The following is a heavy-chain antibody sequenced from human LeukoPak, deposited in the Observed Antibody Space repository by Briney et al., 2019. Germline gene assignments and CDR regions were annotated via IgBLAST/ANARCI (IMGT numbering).Heavy chain of an antibody. J-gene: IGHJ4*02. CDR3: ARVHDFWSGYYSLIDY. Sequence: GSSVKVSCKASGGTFSSYAISWVRQAPGQGLEWMGWISAYNGNTNYAQKLQGRVTMTTDTSTSTAYMELRSLRSDDTAVYYCARVHDFWSGYYSLIDYWGQGTLVTVSS. CDR1: GGTFSSYA. V-gene: IGHV1-18*01. CDR2: ISAYNGNT. D-gene: IGHD3-3*01.